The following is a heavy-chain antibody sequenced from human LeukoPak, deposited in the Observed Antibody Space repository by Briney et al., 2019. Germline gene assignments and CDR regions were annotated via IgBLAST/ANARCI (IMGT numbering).Heavy chain of an antibody. J-gene: IGHJ5*02. Sequence: KPSETLSLTCTVSGGSISSYYWSWIRQPPGKGLEWIGYIYYSGSTNYNPSLKSRVTISVDTSKNQFSLKLSSVTAADTAVYYCARVSMDIVATIKRSWFDPWGQGTLVTVSS. CDR1: GGSISSYY. V-gene: IGHV4-59*01. CDR2: IYYSGST. CDR3: ARVSMDIVATIKRSWFDP. D-gene: IGHD5-12*01.